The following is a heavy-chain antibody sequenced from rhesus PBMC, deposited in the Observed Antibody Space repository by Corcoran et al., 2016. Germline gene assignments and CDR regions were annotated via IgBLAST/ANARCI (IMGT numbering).Heavy chain of an antibody. CDR1: GASISHRYQ. V-gene: IGHV4S9*01. Sequence: QVQLQESGPGLVKPSETLSLTCAVSGASISHRYQGNWFRSSPGKGLEGIGNICGNDGRNNGRTCYNPSLKSRVTVSKDTSKNQFFLKLTSVTAADTAIYFCTTLDSWGQGVLVTVSS. CDR3: TTLDS. J-gene: IGHJ4*01. CDR2: ICGNDGRNNGRT.